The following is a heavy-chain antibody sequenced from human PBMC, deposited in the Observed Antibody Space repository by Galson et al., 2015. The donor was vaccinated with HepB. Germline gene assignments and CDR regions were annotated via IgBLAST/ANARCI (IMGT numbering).Heavy chain of an antibody. J-gene: IGHJ6*03. CDR2: ISGSGGST. CDR3: AKRYVAAAEGYYYYYMDV. V-gene: IGHV3-23*01. Sequence: SLRLSCAASGFTFSSYAMSWVRQAPGKGLEWVSAISGSGGSTYYADSVKGRFTISRDNSKNTLYLQMNSLRAEDTAVYYCAKRYVAAAEGYYYYYMDVWGKGTTVTVSS. D-gene: IGHD6-13*01. CDR1: GFTFSSYA.